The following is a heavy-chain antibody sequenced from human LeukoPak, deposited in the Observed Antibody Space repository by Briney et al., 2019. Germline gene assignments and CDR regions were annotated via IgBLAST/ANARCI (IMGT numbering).Heavy chain of an antibody. CDR3: ARDWGVGGRPGYMDV. Sequence: SETLSLTCTVSGGSISNKYWSWIRQPPGKGLGWIGYIYYSGSTNYNPSLKSRVTILVDTSKNQFSLKLSSVTAADTAVYFCARDWGVGGRPGYMDVWGKGTTVTMSS. J-gene: IGHJ6*03. CDR2: IYYSGST. CDR1: GGSISNKY. D-gene: IGHD6-6*01. V-gene: IGHV4-59*01.